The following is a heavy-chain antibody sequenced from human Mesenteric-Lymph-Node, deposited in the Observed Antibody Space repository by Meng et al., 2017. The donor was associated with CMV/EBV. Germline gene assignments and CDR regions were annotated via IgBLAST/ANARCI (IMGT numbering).Heavy chain of an antibody. CDR3: ARVVLYYYGMDV. CDR2: IYYSGST. J-gene: IGHJ6*02. D-gene: IGHD6-6*01. Sequence: SETLSLTCTVSGGSISSSSYYWGWIRQPPGKGLEWIGSIYYSGSTYYNPSLKSRVTISVDTSKNQFSLKLSSVTAADTAVYYCARVVLYYYGMDVWGHGTTVTVSS. V-gene: IGHV4-39*07. CDR1: GGSISSSSYY.